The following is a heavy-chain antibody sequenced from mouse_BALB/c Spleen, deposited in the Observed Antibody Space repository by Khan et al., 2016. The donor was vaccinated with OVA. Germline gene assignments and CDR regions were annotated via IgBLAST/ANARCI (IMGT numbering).Heavy chain of an antibody. CDR3: ARNYDYDEDLAY. Sequence: VQLQESGPGLVQPSQSLSITCTVSGFSLTTYGVHWVRQSPGKGLEWLGVIWSGGSTDYNAAFISRLSIRKDSSKSHVFFKMNSLQVNDTAIYYCARNYDYDEDLAYWGQGTLVTVSA. CDR1: GFSLTTYG. J-gene: IGHJ3*01. V-gene: IGHV2-2*02. CDR2: IWSGGST. D-gene: IGHD2-4*01.